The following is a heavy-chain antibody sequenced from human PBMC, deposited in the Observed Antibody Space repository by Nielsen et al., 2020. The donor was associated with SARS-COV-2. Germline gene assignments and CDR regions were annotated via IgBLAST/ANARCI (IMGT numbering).Heavy chain of an antibody. CDR3: ARALGYCSGGSCRFDY. D-gene: IGHD2-15*01. CDR2: IFSNDEK. J-gene: IGHJ4*02. CDR1: GFSLSNARMG. Sequence: SGPTLVEPTETLTLTCTVSGFSLSNARMGVSWIRQPPGKALEWLAHIFSNDEKSYSTSLKSRLTISKDTSKSQVVLTMTNMDPVDTATYYCARALGYCSGGSCRFDYWGQGTLVTVSS. V-gene: IGHV2-26*01.